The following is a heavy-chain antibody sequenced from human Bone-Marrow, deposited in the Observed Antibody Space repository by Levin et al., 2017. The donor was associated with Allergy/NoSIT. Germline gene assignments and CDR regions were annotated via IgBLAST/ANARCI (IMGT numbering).Heavy chain of an antibody. CDR3: AREGGSGWSWYFDL. CDR2: ISSSSSYT. J-gene: IGHJ2*01. Sequence: GESLKISCAASGFSFSDYYMTWVRQAPGKGLEWVSYISSSSSYTNYADSVTGRFTISRDNANNSLYLQMNSLRVDDTAVYYCAREGGSGWSWYFDLWGRGTLVSVSS. CDR1: GFSFSDYY. V-gene: IGHV3-11*05. D-gene: IGHD6-19*01.